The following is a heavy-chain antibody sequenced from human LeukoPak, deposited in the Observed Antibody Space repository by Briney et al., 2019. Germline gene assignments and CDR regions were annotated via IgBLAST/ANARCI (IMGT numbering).Heavy chain of an antibody. CDR2: ISGSGCST. Sequence: GGSLRLSCAASGFTFSSYAMSWVRQAPGKGLEWVSAISGSGCSTYYADSVKGRFTISRDNSKNTLYLQMNSLRAEDTAVYYCANQGDFWSGYPNYYYYYGMDVWGQGTTVTVSS. J-gene: IGHJ6*02. CDR3: ANQGDFWSGYPNYYYYYGMDV. V-gene: IGHV3-23*01. CDR1: GFTFSSYA. D-gene: IGHD3-3*01.